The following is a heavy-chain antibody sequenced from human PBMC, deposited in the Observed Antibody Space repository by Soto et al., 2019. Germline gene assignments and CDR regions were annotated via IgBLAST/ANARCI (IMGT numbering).Heavy chain of an antibody. J-gene: IGHJ5*02. CDR1: GGSISSYY. Sequence: SETLSLTCTVSGGSISSYYWSWIRRPPGKGLEWIGYIYYSGSTNYNPSLKSRVTISVDTSKNQFSLKLSSVTAADTAVYYCATLAVAGNWFDPWGQGTLVTVSS. V-gene: IGHV4-59*01. D-gene: IGHD6-19*01. CDR2: IYYSGST. CDR3: ATLAVAGNWFDP.